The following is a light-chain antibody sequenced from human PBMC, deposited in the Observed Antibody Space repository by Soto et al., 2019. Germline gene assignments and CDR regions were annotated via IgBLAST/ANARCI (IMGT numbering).Light chain of an antibody. V-gene: IGKV3-20*01. CDR3: QQYGSSPQS. J-gene: IGKJ4*01. CDR2: GAS. Sequence: EIVMTQSPATLSVSQGERATVSCRASQSVSSNLAWYQQKPGQAPRLLIYGASSRATGIPDRFSGSGSGTDFTLTISRLEPEDFAVYYCQQYGSSPQSFGGGSMVDI. CDR1: QSVSSN.